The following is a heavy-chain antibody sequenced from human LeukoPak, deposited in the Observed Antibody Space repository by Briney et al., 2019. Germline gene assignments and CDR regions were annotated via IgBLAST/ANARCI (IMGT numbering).Heavy chain of an antibody. CDR2: ISGSSMST. J-gene: IGHJ4*02. Sequence: GSLRLSCEASGFTFHNHGMSWVRQAPGKGLEWISVISGSSMSTYYADSVKGRFTVSRDNSKNTVYLQMSSLRVEDSAIYYCGKDSRPSVTTFRSRWTDYWGQGILVTVSS. CDR1: GFTFHNHG. V-gene: IGHV3-23*01. CDR3: GKDSRPSVTTFRSRWTDY. D-gene: IGHD4-11*01.